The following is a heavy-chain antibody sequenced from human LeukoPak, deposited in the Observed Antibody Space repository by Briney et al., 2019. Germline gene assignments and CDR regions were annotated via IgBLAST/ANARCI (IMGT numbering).Heavy chain of an antibody. CDR3: ARGPATKYYYYGMDV. Sequence: PSQTLSLTCTVSGGSISSGGYYWSWIRQHPGTGLEWIGYIYYSGSTYYNPSLKSRVTISVDTSKNQFSLKLSSMTAADTAVYYCARGPATKYYYYGMDVWGKGTTVTVSS. CDR1: GGSISSGGYY. CDR2: IYYSGST. J-gene: IGHJ6*04. D-gene: IGHD5-12*01. V-gene: IGHV4-31*03.